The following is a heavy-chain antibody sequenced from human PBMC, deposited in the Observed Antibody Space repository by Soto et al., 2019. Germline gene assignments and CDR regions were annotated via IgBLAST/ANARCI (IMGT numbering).Heavy chain of an antibody. V-gene: IGHV3-48*01. CDR2: ISSSSSTI. Sequence: PGGSLRLSCAASGFTFSSYSMNWVRQAPGKGLEWVSYISSSSSTIYYADSVKGRFTISRDNAKNSLYLQMNSLRAEDTAVYYCARDREDVVVVAAANWFDPWGQGTLVTVSS. J-gene: IGHJ5*02. CDR1: GFTFSSYS. D-gene: IGHD2-15*01. CDR3: ARDREDVVVVAAANWFDP.